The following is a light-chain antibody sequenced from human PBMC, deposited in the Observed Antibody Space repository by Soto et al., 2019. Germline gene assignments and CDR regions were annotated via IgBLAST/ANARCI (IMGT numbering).Light chain of an antibody. CDR2: LGS. J-gene: IGKJ4*01. CDR1: QSLLHSNGYNY. CDR3: MQALQTPQLT. V-gene: IGKV2-28*01. Sequence: DIVMTQSPLSLPVTPGEPASISCRSSQSLLHSNGYNYLDWYLQKPGQSPQLLIYLGSTRASGGPDRLSGSGAGTDFTLKISRVEAEDVGVYYCMQALQTPQLTFGGGTKVEIK.